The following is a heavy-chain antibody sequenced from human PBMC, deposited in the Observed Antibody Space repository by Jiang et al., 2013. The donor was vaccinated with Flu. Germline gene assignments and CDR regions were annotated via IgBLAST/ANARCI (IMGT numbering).Heavy chain of an antibody. D-gene: IGHD5-18*01. CDR2: IYPGDSDT. CDR3: ARQGQTMGYTYGYYFDY. Sequence: KKPGESLKISCKGSGYSFTSYWIGWVRQMPGKGLEWMGIIYPGDSDTRYSPSFQGQVTISADKSISTAYLQWSSLKASDTAMYYCARQGQTMGYTYGYYFDYWGQGTLVTVSS. CDR1: GYSFTSYW. J-gene: IGHJ4*02. V-gene: IGHV5-51*01.